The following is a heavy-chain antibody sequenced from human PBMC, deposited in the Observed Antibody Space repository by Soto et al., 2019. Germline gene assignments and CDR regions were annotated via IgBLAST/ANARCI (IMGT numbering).Heavy chain of an antibody. J-gene: IGHJ5*02. Sequence: GVSVKVPCKASGYTFNTYAMHWVRQAPGQRREWMGWINAGNGNTKYSQKFQGRVTITRDTSASTAYMELSSLRSEDTAVYYCAREDSGWYSGAYNWFDPWGQGTLVTASS. CDR2: INAGNGNT. CDR1: GYTFNTYA. V-gene: IGHV1-3*01. D-gene: IGHD6-19*01. CDR3: AREDSGWYSGAYNWFDP.